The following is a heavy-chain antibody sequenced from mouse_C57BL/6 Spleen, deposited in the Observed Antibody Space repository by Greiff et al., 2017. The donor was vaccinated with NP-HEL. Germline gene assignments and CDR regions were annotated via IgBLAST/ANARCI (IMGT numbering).Heavy chain of an antibody. D-gene: IGHD1-1*01. Sequence: EVQVVESEGGLVQPGSSMKLSCTASGFTFSDYYMAWVRQVPEKGLEWVANINYDGSSTYYLDSLKSRFIISRDNAKNILYLQMSSLKSEDTATYYCARGARSRGYFDVWGTGTTVTVSS. V-gene: IGHV5-16*01. CDR2: INYDGSST. J-gene: IGHJ1*03. CDR1: GFTFSDYY. CDR3: ARGARSRGYFDV.